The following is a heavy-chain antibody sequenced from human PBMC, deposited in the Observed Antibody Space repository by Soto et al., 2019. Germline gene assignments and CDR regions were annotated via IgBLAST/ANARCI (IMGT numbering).Heavy chain of an antibody. Sequence: GGSLRLSCAASGFTFSSYAMSWVRQAPGKGLEWVSSISSSSSYIYYADSVKGRFTISRDNAKNSLYLQMNSLRAEDTAVYYCARDLRKKAVASDFDYWGQGTLVTVSS. D-gene: IGHD6-19*01. CDR3: ARDLRKKAVASDFDY. CDR1: GFTFSSYA. CDR2: ISSSSSYI. J-gene: IGHJ4*02. V-gene: IGHV3-21*01.